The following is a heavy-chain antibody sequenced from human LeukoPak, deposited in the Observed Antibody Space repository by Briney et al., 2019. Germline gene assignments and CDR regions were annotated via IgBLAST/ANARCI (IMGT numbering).Heavy chain of an antibody. CDR2: INPSSGGT. J-gene: IGHJ4*02. Sequence: GASVKVSCKASGYTFTGYYIHWVRQAPGQGLEWMGWINPSSGGTTYAQKFQGRVTMTRDTSISTAYMELSRLRSDDTAVYYCASGNYYENSGYSYSDYWGQGTRVTVSS. V-gene: IGHV1-2*02. CDR1: GYTFTGYY. CDR3: ASGNYYENSGYSYSDY. D-gene: IGHD3-22*01.